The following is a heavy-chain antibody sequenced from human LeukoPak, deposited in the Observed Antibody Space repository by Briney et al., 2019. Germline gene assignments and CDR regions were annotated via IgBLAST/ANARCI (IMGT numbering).Heavy chain of an antibody. D-gene: IGHD2-2*02. Sequence: SETLSLTCTVSGGSISSGGYYWSWIRQHPGKGLEWIGYIYYSGSTYSNPSLKSRVTIPVDTSKNQFSLNLSSVTAADTAVYYCARYCSSTNCYKGGFDPWGQGTLVTVSS. J-gene: IGHJ5*02. CDR3: ARYCSSTNCYKGGFDP. V-gene: IGHV4-31*03. CDR2: IYYSGST. CDR1: GGSISSGGYY.